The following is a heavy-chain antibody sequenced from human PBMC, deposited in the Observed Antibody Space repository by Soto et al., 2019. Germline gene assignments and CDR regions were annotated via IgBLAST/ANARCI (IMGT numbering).Heavy chain of an antibody. Sequence: QVRLVQSGAEVKRPGSSVKGSCKASGGTFNNYALSWVRQAPGQGLEWVGGIIPIFNSANYAQKFQGRVTITADDSTSTAYMELRSLSPDDTAVYYCAREVTVASYSFDFWGQGTLVTVSS. J-gene: IGHJ4*02. CDR2: IIPIFNSA. CDR3: AREVTVASYSFDF. V-gene: IGHV1-69*01. D-gene: IGHD5-12*01. CDR1: GGTFNNYA.